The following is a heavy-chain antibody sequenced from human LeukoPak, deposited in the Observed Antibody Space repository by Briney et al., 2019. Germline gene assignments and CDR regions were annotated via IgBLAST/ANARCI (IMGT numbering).Heavy chain of an antibody. CDR1: GFTFSSYD. CDR2: IGTAGDR. J-gene: IGHJ3*02. CDR3: ARDSDSSGYQRWDAFDI. D-gene: IGHD3-22*01. Sequence: GGSLRLSCAASGFTFSSYDMHWVRQAAGKGLEWVSGIGTAGDRHYAGSVKGRFTISRDNAENSLYLQMNSLRAEDTAVYYCARDSDSSGYQRWDAFDIWGQGTMVTVSS. V-gene: IGHV3-13*01.